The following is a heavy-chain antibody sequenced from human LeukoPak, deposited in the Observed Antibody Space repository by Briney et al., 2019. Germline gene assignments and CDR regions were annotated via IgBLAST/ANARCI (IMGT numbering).Heavy chain of an antibody. CDR2: IQHDESNK. Sequence: WGSLRLSCAASGFNFARYGMHWVRQAPGKGLEGAAFIQHDESNKYYVDSIKGRFTISRDNSNDMLYLHMYSLRTEDTGVYYCVNELYMDVWGKGPTVTVSS. CDR1: GFNFARYG. CDR3: VNELYMDV. V-gene: IGHV3-30*02. J-gene: IGHJ6*03.